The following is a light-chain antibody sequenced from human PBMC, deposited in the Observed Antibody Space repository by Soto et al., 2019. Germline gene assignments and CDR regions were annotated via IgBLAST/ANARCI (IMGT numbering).Light chain of an antibody. CDR1: QSVSSSY. CDR3: QQYGSSPWT. V-gene: IGKV3D-20*01. J-gene: IGKJ1*01. Sequence: EIVLTQSPATLSLSPGERATLSCRASQSVSSSYLAWYQQKPGLAPRLLIYDASSRATGIPDRFSGSGSGTDFTLTISRLEPEDFAVYYCQQYGSSPWTFGQGTEVEIK. CDR2: DAS.